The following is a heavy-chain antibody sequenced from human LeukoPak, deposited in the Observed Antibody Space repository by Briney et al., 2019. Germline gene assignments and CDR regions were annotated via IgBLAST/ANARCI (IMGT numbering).Heavy chain of an antibody. V-gene: IGHV1-24*01. Sequence: AAVKVSCKVSGYSLSELSTHWVRQAPGQGLGWMGGFDPGDDETIYAQKFQGRVTMTEDTSTDTAYLELSSLRSDDTAVYYCTRVDLVREVVADSWGQGTLVIVSA. CDR3: TRVDLVREVVADS. CDR2: FDPGDDET. J-gene: IGHJ4*02. D-gene: IGHD3-10*01. CDR1: GYSLSELS.